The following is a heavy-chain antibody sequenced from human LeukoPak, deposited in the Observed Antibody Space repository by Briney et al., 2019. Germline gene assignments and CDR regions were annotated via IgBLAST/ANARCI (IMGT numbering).Heavy chain of an antibody. J-gene: IGHJ4*02. V-gene: IGHV1-69*06. CDR3: ASLGGGSTVTTYLNY. CDR1: GGTFSSYA. CDR2: IIPIFGTA. D-gene: IGHD4-17*01. Sequence: SVKVSCKASGGTFSSYAISWVRQAPGQGLEWMGGIIPIFGTANYAQKFQGRVTITADKSTSTAYMELSSLRSEDTAVYYCASLGGGSTVTTYLNYWGQGTLVTVSS.